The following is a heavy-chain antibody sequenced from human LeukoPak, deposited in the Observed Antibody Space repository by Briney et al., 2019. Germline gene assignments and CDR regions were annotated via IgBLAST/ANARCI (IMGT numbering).Heavy chain of an antibody. D-gene: IGHD1-14*01. J-gene: IGHJ3*02. Sequence: SETLSLTCAVYGGSFSGYYWSWIRQPPGKGLEWIGYIYYSGSTNYNPSLKSRVTISVDTSKNQFSLKLSSVTAADTAVYYCARGPPYNWNHGTIRDAFDIWGQGTMVTVSS. V-gene: IGHV4-59*01. CDR2: IYYSGST. CDR1: GGSFSGYY. CDR3: ARGPPYNWNHGTIRDAFDI.